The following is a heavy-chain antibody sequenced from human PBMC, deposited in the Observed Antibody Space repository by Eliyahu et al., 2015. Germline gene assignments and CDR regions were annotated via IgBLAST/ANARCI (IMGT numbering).Heavy chain of an antibody. CDR3: ARGNWNYAFDY. CDR1: GGSISSYY. D-gene: IGHD1-7*01. Sequence: QVQLQESGPGLVKPSETLSLTCTVSGGSISSYYWTWIRQPPGKGLEWIGYVYYSGSTNYSPSLKSRVTISVDTSKNQFSLRLSSVTAADTALYYCARGNWNYAFDYWGQGTLVTVSS. J-gene: IGHJ4*02. V-gene: IGHV4-59*01. CDR2: VYYSGST.